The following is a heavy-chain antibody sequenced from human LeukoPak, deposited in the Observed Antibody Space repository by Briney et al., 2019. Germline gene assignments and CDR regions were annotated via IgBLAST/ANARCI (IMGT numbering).Heavy chain of an antibody. Sequence: PGGSLRLSCAASGFTFSSYSMNWVRQAPGKGLEWVSAISGSGGSTYYADSVKGRFTISRDNSKNTLYLQMNSLRAEDTAVYYCAKDGRGSSGWYTGVLHYYYYGMDVWGQGTTVTVSS. CDR1: GFTFSSYS. J-gene: IGHJ6*02. CDR2: ISGSGGST. D-gene: IGHD6-19*01. V-gene: IGHV3-23*01. CDR3: AKDGRGSSGWYTGVLHYYYYGMDV.